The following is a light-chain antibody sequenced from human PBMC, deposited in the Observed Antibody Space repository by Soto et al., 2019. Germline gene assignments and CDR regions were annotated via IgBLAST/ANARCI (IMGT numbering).Light chain of an antibody. V-gene: IGKV3-15*01. J-gene: IGKJ5*01. CDR3: QQYENWPPSIT. CDR2: GTC. CDR1: QPLNNN. Sequence: ELVMTQSPATLSVSPGGSASRSCRAGQPLNNNVAWYQHKPGQEPRLRIYGTCTSATGVSARFSGGGSGTEFTLTLSSLQSEDVAVYYCQQYENWPPSITFGQGTRLEIK.